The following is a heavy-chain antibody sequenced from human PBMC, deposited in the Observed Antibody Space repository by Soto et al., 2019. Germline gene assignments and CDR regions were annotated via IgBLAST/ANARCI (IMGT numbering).Heavy chain of an antibody. CDR1: GFTFISYA. CDR2: ISGSGGST. D-gene: IGHD3-16*02. CDR3: ATLGRYYDYVWGSYRYRDLDY. Sequence: PGGSLRLSCAASGFTFISYAMSWVRQAPGKGLEWVSAISGSGGSTYYADSVKGRFTISRDNSKNTLYLQMNSLRAEDTAVYYCATLGRYYDYVWGSYRYRDLDYWGRGTRVTVSS. J-gene: IGHJ4*02. V-gene: IGHV3-23*01.